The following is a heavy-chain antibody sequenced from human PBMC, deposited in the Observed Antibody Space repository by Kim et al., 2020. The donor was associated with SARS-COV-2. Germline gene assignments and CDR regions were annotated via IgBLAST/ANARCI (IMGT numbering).Heavy chain of an antibody. CDR1: GGSMTSGDHY. D-gene: IGHD3-3*01. CDR2: IYYSGTT. V-gene: IGHV4-30-4*01. CDR3: ARSYNFWSGLLDN. J-gene: IGHJ4*02. Sequence: SETLSLTCTVSGGSMTSGDHYWSWIRQSPGKGLEWIGYIYYSGTTYYNPSLKSRITMSIDTSKNHFSLKLTSVTAADTAVYYCARSYNFWSGLLDNWGQGTLVTVSS.